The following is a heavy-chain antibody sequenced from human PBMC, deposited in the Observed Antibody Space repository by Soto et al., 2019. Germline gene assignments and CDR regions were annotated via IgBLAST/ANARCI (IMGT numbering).Heavy chain of an antibody. D-gene: IGHD6-13*01. CDR2: IYPGDSDT. CDR1: GYSFTSYW. Sequence: PGESLKISCKGSGYSFTSYWIGWVRQMPGKGLECMGIIYPGDSDTRYSPSFQGQVTISADKSISTAYLQWSSLKASDTAMYYCARTAAAGKYYYGMDVWGHGTTVTVSS. CDR3: ARTAAAGKYYYGMDV. V-gene: IGHV5-51*01. J-gene: IGHJ6*02.